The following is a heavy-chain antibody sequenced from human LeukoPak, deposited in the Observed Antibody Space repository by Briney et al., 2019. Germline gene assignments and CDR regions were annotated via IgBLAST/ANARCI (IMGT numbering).Heavy chain of an antibody. V-gene: IGHV4-59*01. D-gene: IGHD3-22*01. Sequence: SETLSLTCTVSGGPISSYYWSWIRQPPGKGLEWIGYIYYSGSTNYNPSLKSRVTISVDTSKNQFSLKLSSVTAADTAVYYCARGGYYYYDSSGYYWFDPWGQGTLVTVSS. CDR1: GGPISSYY. J-gene: IGHJ5*02. CDR2: IYYSGST. CDR3: ARGGYYYYDSSGYYWFDP.